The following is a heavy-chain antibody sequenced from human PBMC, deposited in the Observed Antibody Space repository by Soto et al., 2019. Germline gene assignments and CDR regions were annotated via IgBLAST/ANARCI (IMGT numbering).Heavy chain of an antibody. CDR3: ARDITGNPNWFDP. CDR2: IYYSGST. Sequence: SETLSLTCTVSGGSISSGGYYWSWIRQHPGKGLEWIGYIYYSGSTYYNPSLKSRVTISVDTSKNQFSLKLSSVTAADTAVYYCARDITGNPNWFDPWGQGTLVTVSS. CDR1: GGSISSGGYY. J-gene: IGHJ5*02. V-gene: IGHV4-31*03. D-gene: IGHD1-20*01.